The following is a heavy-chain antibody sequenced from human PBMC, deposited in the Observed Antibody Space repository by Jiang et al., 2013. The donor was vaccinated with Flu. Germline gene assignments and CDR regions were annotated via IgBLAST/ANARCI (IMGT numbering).Heavy chain of an antibody. CDR2: INHSGST. V-gene: IGHV4-34*01. J-gene: IGHJ5*02. CDR3: ARGDYGGRGYNWFDP. Sequence: LLKPSETLSLTCAVYGGSFSGYYWSWIRQPPGKGLEWIGEINHSGSTNYNPSLKSRVTISVDTSKNQFSLKLSSVTAADTAVYYCARGDYGGRGYNWFDPWGQGTLVTVSS. CDR1: GGSFSGYY. D-gene: IGHD4-23*01.